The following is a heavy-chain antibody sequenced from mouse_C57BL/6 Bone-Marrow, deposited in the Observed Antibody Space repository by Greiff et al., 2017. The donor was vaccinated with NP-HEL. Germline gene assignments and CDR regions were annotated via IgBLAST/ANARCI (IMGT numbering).Heavy chain of an antibody. Sequence: VKLQESGAELVKPGASVKLSCKASGYTFTEYTIHWVKQRSGQGLEWIGWFYPGSGSIKYNEKFKDKATLTADKSSSTVYMELSRLTSDDSAVYFCARHEGWLLRGYYFDYWGQGTTLTVSS. CDR2: FYPGSGSI. D-gene: IGHD2-3*01. V-gene: IGHV1-62-2*01. CDR3: ARHEGWLLRGYYFDY. CDR1: GYTFTEYT. J-gene: IGHJ2*01.